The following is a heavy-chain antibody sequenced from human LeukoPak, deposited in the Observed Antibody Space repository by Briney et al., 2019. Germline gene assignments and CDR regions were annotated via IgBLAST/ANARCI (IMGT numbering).Heavy chain of an antibody. D-gene: IGHD2-15*01. CDR3: AVGYCSGGSCPQHFDY. J-gene: IGHJ4*02. CDR1: GGSFSGYY. CDR2: INHSGST. Sequence: SETLSLTCAVYGGSFSGYYWSWIRQPPGKGLEWIGEINHSGSTNYNPSLKRRVTISVDTSRNQFSLKLSSVTAADTAVYYCAVGYCSGGSCPQHFDYWGQGTLVTVSS. V-gene: IGHV4-34*01.